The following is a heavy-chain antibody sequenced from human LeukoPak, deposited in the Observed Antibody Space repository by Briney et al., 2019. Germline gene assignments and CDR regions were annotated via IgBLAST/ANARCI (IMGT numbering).Heavy chain of an antibody. J-gene: IGHJ4*02. CDR2: ITDDEDT. D-gene: IGHD1-1*01. V-gene: IGHV3-23*01. CDR3: AKVDYWSPENYFDS. CDR1: GLAFRLYA. Sequence: QTGGSLRLSCVASGLAFRLYAMTWVRQTPVKGLESVSVITDDEDTYYADSVKGRFTISRDNSQNTVFLQMNSLRVEDTAVYYCAKVDYWSPENYFDSWGQGTLVTVSS.